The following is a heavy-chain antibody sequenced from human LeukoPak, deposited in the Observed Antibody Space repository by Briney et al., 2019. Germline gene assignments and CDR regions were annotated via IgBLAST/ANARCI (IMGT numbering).Heavy chain of an antibody. CDR1: GFTFSSYG. CDR3: ARDGSGGSFDY. D-gene: IGHD2-15*01. V-gene: IGHV3-33*01. Sequence: PGRSLRLSCAASGFTFSSYGMLWVRQAPGKGLEWVAVIWYDGSNKYYADSVKGRFTISRDNSKNTLYLQMNSLRAEDTAVYYCARDGSGGSFDYWGQGTLVTVSS. J-gene: IGHJ4*02. CDR2: IWYDGSNK.